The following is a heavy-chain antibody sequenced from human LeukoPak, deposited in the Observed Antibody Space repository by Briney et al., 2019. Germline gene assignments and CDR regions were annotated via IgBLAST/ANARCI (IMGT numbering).Heavy chain of an antibody. Sequence: SETLSLTCTVSGGSISSSSYYWGWIRQPPGKGLEWIGEINHSGSTNYNPSLKSRVTISVDTSKNQFSLKLSSVTAADTAVYYCARARRTVTTSFDYWGQGTLVTVSS. CDR2: INHSGST. CDR1: GGSISSSSYY. J-gene: IGHJ4*02. D-gene: IGHD4-17*01. V-gene: IGHV4-39*07. CDR3: ARARRTVTTSFDY.